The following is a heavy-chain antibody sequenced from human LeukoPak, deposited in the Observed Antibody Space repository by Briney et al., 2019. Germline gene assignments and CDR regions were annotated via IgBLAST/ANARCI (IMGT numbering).Heavy chain of an antibody. V-gene: IGHV1-69-2*01. Sequence: ATVKISCKVSGYSFTDYYMHWVQQAPGKGLEWMGLVDPEDGETIYAEKFQGRVTITADTSTDTVYMELSSLRSEDTAVYYCRLGSDMTTVTTVPLDAFDIWGQGTMVTVSS. CDR2: VDPEDGET. CDR1: GYSFTDYY. J-gene: IGHJ3*02. CDR3: RLGSDMTTVTTVPLDAFDI. D-gene: IGHD4-17*01.